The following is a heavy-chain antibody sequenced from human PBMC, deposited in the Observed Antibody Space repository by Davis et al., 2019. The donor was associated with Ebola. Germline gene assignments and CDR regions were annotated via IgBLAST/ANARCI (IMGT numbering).Heavy chain of an antibody. Sequence: SVKVSCKASGFTFTSSAMQWVRQARGQRLEWIGWIVVGSGNTNYAQKFQERVTITRDMSTSTAYMELSSLRSEDTAVYYCAAERCSGGSCYFDYWGQGTLVTVSS. CDR1: GFTFTSSA. CDR2: IVVGSGNT. J-gene: IGHJ4*02. V-gene: IGHV1-58*02. D-gene: IGHD2-15*01. CDR3: AAERCSGGSCYFDY.